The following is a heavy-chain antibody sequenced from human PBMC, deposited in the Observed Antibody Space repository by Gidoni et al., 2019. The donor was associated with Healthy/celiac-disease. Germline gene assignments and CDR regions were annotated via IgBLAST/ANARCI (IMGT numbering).Heavy chain of an antibody. D-gene: IGHD3-3*01. CDR3: ARGVIDFWSGYFPFDY. Sequence: EVQLVESGGGVVQPGGSLRLSCAASGFTFSSYWMHWVRQAPGKGLVWVSRINSDGSSTSYAASVKGRFTISRDTAKNTLYLQMNSLRAEDTAVYYCARGVIDFWSGYFPFDYWGQGTLVTVSS. V-gene: IGHV3-74*01. J-gene: IGHJ4*02. CDR1: GFTFSSYW. CDR2: INSDGSST.